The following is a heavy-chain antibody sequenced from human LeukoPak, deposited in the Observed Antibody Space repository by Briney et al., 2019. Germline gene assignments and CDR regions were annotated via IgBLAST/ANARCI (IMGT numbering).Heavy chain of an antibody. CDR2: ISGNGGNT. D-gene: IGHD6-19*01. V-gene: IGHV3-64*04. CDR1: GFTFSSYA. Sequence: GGSLRLSCSASGFTFSSYAMHWVRQAPGKGLEYVSAISGNGGNTYYADSLKGRFTISRDNSKNTLYLQMNSLRAEDTAVYYCARSRGAGPGAYFDYWGQGTLITVSS. CDR3: ARSRGAGPGAYFDY. J-gene: IGHJ4*02.